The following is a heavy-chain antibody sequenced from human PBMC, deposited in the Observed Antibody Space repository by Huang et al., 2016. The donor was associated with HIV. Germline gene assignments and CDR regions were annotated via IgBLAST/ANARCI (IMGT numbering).Heavy chain of an antibody. J-gene: IGHJ4*02. V-gene: IGHV3-9*01. D-gene: IGHD2-8*01. CDR1: GFAFFEDA. Sequence: EVQLVESGGGLVQPGWSLRLSWAASGFAFFEDAVHWVRQCPGNGLEWVSVIGGNSGDSAYAASVRGRFVISGDNAKKSLYLKMNGLRFEDTALYFCVIMDDYFDYWGQGVLVGVSS. CDR3: VIMDDYFDY. CDR2: IGGNSGDS.